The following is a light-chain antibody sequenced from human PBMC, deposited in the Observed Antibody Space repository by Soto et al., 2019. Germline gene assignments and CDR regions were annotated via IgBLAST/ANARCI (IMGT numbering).Light chain of an antibody. CDR1: SSDVGSYNP. V-gene: IGLV2-23*02. J-gene: IGLJ1*01. Sequence: QSAVTQPASVSGSPGQSITISCTGTSSDVGSYNPVSWYQQHPGKAPKLMIYEVSKRPSGVSNRFSGSKSGNTASLTISGLQAEDDSDYYCCSYAGNSTFEHVFGTGTEVTVL. CDR3: CSYAGNSTFEHV. CDR2: EVS.